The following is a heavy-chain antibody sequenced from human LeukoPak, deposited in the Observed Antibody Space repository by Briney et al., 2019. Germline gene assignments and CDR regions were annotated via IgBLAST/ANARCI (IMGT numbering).Heavy chain of an antibody. Sequence: GASVKVSCKASGYTFTSYGISWVRQAPGQGLEWMGWISAYNGNTNYAQKLQGRVTMTTDTSTSTAYMELRSLRSDDTAVYYCAREEGSLWFGELLFPGGWLEGMDVWGQGTTVTVSS. CDR2: ISAYNGNT. CDR1: GYTFTSYG. D-gene: IGHD3-10*01. V-gene: IGHV1-18*01. J-gene: IGHJ6*02. CDR3: AREEGSLWFGELLFPGGWLEGMDV.